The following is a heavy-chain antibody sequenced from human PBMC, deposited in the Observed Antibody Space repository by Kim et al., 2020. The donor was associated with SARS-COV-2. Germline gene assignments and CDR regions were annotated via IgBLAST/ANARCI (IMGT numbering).Heavy chain of an antibody. J-gene: IGHJ4*02. V-gene: IGHV4-34*01. D-gene: IGHD3-3*01. CDR2: INHSGST. CDR3: ARGGGEHYDFWSGSLALYYFDY. CDR1: GGSFSGYY. Sequence: SQTLSLTCAVYGGSFSGYYWSWIRQPPGKGLEWIGEINHSGSTNYNPSLKSRVTISVDTSKNQFSLKLSSVTAADTAVYYSARGGGEHYDFWSGSLALYYFDYWGQGTLVTVSS.